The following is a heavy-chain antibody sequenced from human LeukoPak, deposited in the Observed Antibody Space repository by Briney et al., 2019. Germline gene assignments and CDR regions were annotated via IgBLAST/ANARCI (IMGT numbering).Heavy chain of an antibody. J-gene: IGHJ4*02. Sequence: ASVKVSCKASGYTFTGYYMHWVRQAPGQGLEWMGWINPNSGGTNYAQKVQGRVTMTRDTSISTAYMELSRLRSDDTAVYYCARARSSVTTVTTPGYWGQGTLVTVSS. CDR3: ARARSSVTTVTTPGY. V-gene: IGHV1-2*02. CDR2: INPNSGGT. CDR1: GYTFTGYY. D-gene: IGHD4-17*01.